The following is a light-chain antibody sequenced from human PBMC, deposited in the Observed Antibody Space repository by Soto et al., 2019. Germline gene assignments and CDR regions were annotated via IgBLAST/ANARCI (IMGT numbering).Light chain of an antibody. CDR2: DAS. V-gene: IGKV1-39*01. Sequence: DIQMTQSPSSLSSSVGDRVTITCRASQSISSYLHWYQQKPGKAPKLLIYDASSWQSGVPSRFSGSGSGTDFTLTISSLQPEDFATYYCQQSYSTPPTFGGGTKVEIK. J-gene: IGKJ4*01. CDR3: QQSYSTPPT. CDR1: QSISSY.